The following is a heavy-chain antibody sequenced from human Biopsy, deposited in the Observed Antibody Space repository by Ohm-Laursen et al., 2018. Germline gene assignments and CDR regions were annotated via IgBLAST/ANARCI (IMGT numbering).Heavy chain of an antibody. V-gene: IGHV4-34*01. CDR3: ASRLYGPNPIDY. CDR2: ITNSGNT. CDR1: SGSFSSNY. Sequence: GTLSLTCTVYSGSFSSNYWTWIRQPPGKGLEWIGEITNSGNTNYNPSLKSRFIVTVDTSKNQFSLKLSSGTAADTAVYYCASRLYGPNPIDYWGQGTLVTVSS. D-gene: IGHD2-8*01. J-gene: IGHJ4*02.